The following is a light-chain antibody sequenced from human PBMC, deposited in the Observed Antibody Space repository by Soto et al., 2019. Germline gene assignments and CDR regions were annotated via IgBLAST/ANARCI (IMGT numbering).Light chain of an antibody. CDR3: QQYGSSPQPIT. V-gene: IGKV3-20*01. Sequence: EIVLTQSPGTLSLSPGERVTLSCRASQSVSSYYLAWYQQKPGQAPRLLIYGASSRATGIPDRFSGSGSGTDFTLTISRLEPEDFAVYYCQQYGSSPQPITFGQGTRLEIK. CDR2: GAS. CDR1: QSVSSYY. J-gene: IGKJ5*01.